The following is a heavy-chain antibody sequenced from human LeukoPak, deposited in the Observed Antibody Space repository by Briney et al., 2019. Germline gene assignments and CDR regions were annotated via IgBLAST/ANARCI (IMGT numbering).Heavy chain of an antibody. J-gene: IGHJ4*02. Sequence: GGSLRLSCAASGFTFSSYEMNWVRQAPGKGLERVSYISSSGSTIYYADSVKGRFTISRDNAKNSLYLQMNSLRAEDTAVYYCARGEESSSTGPFDYWGQGTLVTVSS. CDR1: GFTFSSYE. CDR3: ARGEESSSTGPFDY. V-gene: IGHV3-48*03. D-gene: IGHD2-2*01. CDR2: ISSSGSTI.